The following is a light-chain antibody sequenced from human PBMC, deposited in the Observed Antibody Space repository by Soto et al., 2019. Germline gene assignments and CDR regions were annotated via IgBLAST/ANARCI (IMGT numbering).Light chain of an antibody. J-gene: IGKJ4*01. CDR2: AAS. CDR3: QQLNSYPLT. Sequence: DIQMTPSPSSLSASVGDRVTITCRASQSISDYLNWYQQKPGKAPNLLIYAASSLQSGVPSRFSGSGSGTDFTLTISSLQPEDFATYYCQQLNSYPLTFGGGTKVDIK. CDR1: QSISDY. V-gene: IGKV1-39*01.